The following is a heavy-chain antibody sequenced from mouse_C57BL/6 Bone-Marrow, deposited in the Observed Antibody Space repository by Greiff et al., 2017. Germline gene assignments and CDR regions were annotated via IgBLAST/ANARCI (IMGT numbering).Heavy chain of an antibody. J-gene: IGHJ3*01. V-gene: IGHV1-63*01. CDR3: ARVDWDVGFAY. CDR1: GYTFTNYW. CDR2: IYPGGGYT. Sequence: VQLQQSGAELVRPGTSVKMSCKASGYTFTNYWIGWAKQRPGHGLAWIGDIYPGGGYTNYNEKFKGKATLTADKSSSTAYMQFSSLTSEDSAIYYCARVDWDVGFAYWGQGTLVTVSA. D-gene: IGHD4-1*01.